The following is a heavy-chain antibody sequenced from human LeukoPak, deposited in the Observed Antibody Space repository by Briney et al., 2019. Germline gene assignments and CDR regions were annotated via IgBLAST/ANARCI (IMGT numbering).Heavy chain of an antibody. V-gene: IGHV1-8*03. Sequence: ASVKVSCKASGYTSTSYDINWVRQATGQGLEWMGWMNPNSGNTGYAQKFQGRVTITRNTSISTAYMELSSLRSEDTAVYYCAREGAAADPDYWGQGTLVTVSS. J-gene: IGHJ4*02. CDR1: GYTSTSYD. CDR3: AREGAAADPDY. CDR2: MNPNSGNT. D-gene: IGHD6-13*01.